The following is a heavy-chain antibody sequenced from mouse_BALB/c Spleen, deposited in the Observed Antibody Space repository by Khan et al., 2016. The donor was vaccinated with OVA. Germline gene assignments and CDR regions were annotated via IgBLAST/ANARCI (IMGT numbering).Heavy chain of an antibody. CDR1: GYSFTGYF. J-gene: IGHJ2*01. Sequence: VQLQQSGPELVKPGASVKISCKASGYSFTGYFMHWVMQSHGKSLEWIGRINPHIGETFYNQKFKGKATLTVDESSSTAHMELRSLASEDSAVYFCARIFGSDFDYWGQGTTLTGSS. CDR2: INPHIGET. CDR3: ARIFGSDFDY. D-gene: IGHD1-1*01. V-gene: IGHV1-20*02.